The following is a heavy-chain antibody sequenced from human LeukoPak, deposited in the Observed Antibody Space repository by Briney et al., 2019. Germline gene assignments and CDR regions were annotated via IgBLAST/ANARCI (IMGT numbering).Heavy chain of an antibody. CDR2: ISYDGSNK. D-gene: IGHD6-13*01. CDR3: AKGRGLYSSSWPFDY. J-gene: IGHJ4*02. CDR1: GFTFSSYG. Sequence: GRSLRLSCAASGFTFSSYGMHWVRQAPGKGLEWVAVISYDGSNKYYADSVKGRFTISRDNSKNTLYLQMNSLRAEDTAVYYCAKGRGLYSSSWPFDYWGQGTLVTVSS. V-gene: IGHV3-30*18.